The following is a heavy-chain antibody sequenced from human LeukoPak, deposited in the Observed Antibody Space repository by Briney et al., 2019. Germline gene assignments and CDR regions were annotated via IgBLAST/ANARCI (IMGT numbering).Heavy chain of an antibody. CDR2: VNPSGGST. D-gene: IGHD5-18*01. J-gene: IGHJ4*02. V-gene: IGHV1-46*01. Sequence: SVHVSCKASVYTFTSYFIHWVRQAPSQARDGVGIVNPSGGSTSYAQKFQGRVTMTRDMSTSTVYMELSSLRSEDTAVYYCARVTDTAKFDYWGQGTLVTVSS. CDR1: VYTFTSYF. CDR3: ARVTDTAKFDY.